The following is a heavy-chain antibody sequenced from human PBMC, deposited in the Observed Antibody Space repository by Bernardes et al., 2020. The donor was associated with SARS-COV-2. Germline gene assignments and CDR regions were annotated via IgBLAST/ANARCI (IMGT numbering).Heavy chain of an antibody. J-gene: IGHJ2*01. CDR1: GFPFSSYC. D-gene: IGHD6-13*01. CDR2: IWYDGSNK. V-gene: IGHV3-33*01. Sequence: GWSLRLSCASSGFPFSSYCMHWVRQAPGKGLEWVAVIWYDGSNKYYAYSVKGRFTISSENSKNTLYLQMNSLRAEDTAVYYCARDPAAAGSSPSWYFDLWGRGTVDTV. CDR3: ARDPAAAGSSPSWYFDL.